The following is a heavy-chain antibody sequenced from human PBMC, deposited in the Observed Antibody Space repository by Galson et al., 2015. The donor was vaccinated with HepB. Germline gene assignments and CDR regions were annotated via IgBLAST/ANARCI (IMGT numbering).Heavy chain of an antibody. CDR3: AKYTGGKCSGGSCYHDY. D-gene: IGHD2-15*01. Sequence: SLRLSCAASGFTFSSYAMSWVRQAPGKGLEWVSAISGSGGSTYYADSVKGRFTISRDNSKNTLYLQMNSLRAEDTAVYYCAKYTGGKCSGGSCYHDYWGQGTLVTVSS. CDR2: ISGSGGST. J-gene: IGHJ4*02. CDR1: GFTFSSYA. V-gene: IGHV3-23*01.